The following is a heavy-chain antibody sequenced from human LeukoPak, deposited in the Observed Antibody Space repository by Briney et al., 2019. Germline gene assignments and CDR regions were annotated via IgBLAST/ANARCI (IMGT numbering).Heavy chain of an antibody. CDR1: GFTFSSYA. V-gene: IGHV3-23*01. Sequence: GGSLRLSCAASGFTFSSYAMSWVRQAPGKGLEWVSAISGSGGSTYYADSVKGRFTISRDNSKNTLYLQMNSLRAEDTAVYHCAKAEYYYDAKNGFDPWGQGTLVTVSS. CDR3: AKAEYYYDAKNGFDP. D-gene: IGHD3-22*01. CDR2: ISGSGGST. J-gene: IGHJ5*02.